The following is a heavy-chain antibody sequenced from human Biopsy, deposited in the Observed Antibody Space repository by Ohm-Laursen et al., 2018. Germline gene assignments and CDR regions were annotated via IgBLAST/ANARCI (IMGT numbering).Heavy chain of an antibody. Sequence: AASVKVSCKASSYTFTDYNIHWMRQAPGQGLEWLGYINCKTGATNYAQKFQGTVTMTRDTFISTAYLALGSLRSADTAIYYCARDPLNGHKHFDYWGQGSLVTVSS. CDR2: INCKTGAT. J-gene: IGHJ4*02. CDR1: SYTFTDYN. CDR3: ARDPLNGHKHFDY. D-gene: IGHD2-8*01. V-gene: IGHV1-2*02.